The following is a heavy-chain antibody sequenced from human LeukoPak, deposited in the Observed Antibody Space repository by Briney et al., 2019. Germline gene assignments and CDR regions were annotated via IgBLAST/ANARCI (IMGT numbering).Heavy chain of an antibody. V-gene: IGHV4-34*01. CDR1: GFTFSSYW. CDR2: INQSGST. D-gene: IGHD3-10*01. Sequence: LRLSCVPSGFTFSSYWMSWVRPPAGRGLEWNGEINQSGSTNYNPSLRRRAPISVNTPKNQFSLKLSSVTAADTAVYYCARHLGYGSGSGTHCFDYWGQGTLVTVSS. J-gene: IGHJ4*02. CDR3: ARHLGYGSGSGTHCFDY.